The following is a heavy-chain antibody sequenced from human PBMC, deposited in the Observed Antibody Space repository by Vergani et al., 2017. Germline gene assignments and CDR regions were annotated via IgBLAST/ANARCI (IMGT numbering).Heavy chain of an antibody. Sequence: EVELVPSGPEMRKPGESLKISCKGSEYSFGNYWIGWVRQMPGKGLEWMGIIYPADSDNRYSPSFQGQVTISADTSISTAFLQWDSLKASDTALYYCARHTTYTDSWGQGTLVTVAS. J-gene: IGHJ4*02. D-gene: IGHD1-1*01. CDR2: IYPADSDN. V-gene: IGHV5-51*01. CDR3: ARHTTYTDS. CDR1: EYSFGNYW.